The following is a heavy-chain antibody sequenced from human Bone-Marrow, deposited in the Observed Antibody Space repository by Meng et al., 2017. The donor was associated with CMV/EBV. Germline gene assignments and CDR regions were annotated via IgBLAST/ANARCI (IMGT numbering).Heavy chain of an antibody. J-gene: IGHJ4*02. CDR1: GFTFSSYE. CDR2: IKQDGSEK. V-gene: IGHV3-7*01. D-gene: IGHD1-14*01. Sequence: GESLKISCAASGFTFSSYEMNWVRQAPGKGLEWVANIKQDGSEKFYVDSVKGRFTISRDNAKSSLYLQMNSLRAEDTAVYYCGRNRVDYWGQGTLVTFSS. CDR3: GRNRVDY.